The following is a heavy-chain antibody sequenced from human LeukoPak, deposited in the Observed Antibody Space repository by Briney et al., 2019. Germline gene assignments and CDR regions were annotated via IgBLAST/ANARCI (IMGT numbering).Heavy chain of an antibody. CDR2: ISSSSSYI. Sequence: GGSLRLSCAASGFTFSSYSMNWVRQAPGKGLEWVSSISSSSSYIYYADSVKGRFTISRDNAKNTLNLQMNSLRAEDTAVHYCARDLGQYYDTSDNWFDPWGQGTLVTVSS. D-gene: IGHD3-22*01. V-gene: IGHV3-21*01. CDR1: GFTFSSYS. CDR3: ARDLGQYYDTSDNWFDP. J-gene: IGHJ5*02.